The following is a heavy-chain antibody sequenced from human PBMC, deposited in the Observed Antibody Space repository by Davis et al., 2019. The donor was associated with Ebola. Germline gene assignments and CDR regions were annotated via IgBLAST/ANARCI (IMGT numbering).Heavy chain of an antibody. CDR1: GFTLSGYD. V-gene: IGHV3-30*02. CDR3: AKGIVVAADGSPWFDP. J-gene: IGHJ5*02. D-gene: IGHD2-15*01. Sequence: GGSLRLSCAASGFTLSGYDMNWVRQAPGKGLQWVAVIWDDGSNKYYADSVKGRFTISRDNSKNTVDLQMNSLRAEDTSVYYCAKGIVVAADGSPWFDPWGQGTQVTVSS. CDR2: IWDDGSNK.